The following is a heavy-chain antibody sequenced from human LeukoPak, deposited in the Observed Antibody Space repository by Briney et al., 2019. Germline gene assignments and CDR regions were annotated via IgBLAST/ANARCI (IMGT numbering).Heavy chain of an antibody. D-gene: IGHD3-10*01. CDR1: GFTFSSYE. CDR2: ISGSGSTI. Sequence: RAGGSLRLSCAASGFTFSSYEMNWVRQAPGKGLEWVSYISGSGSTIYYADSVKGRFTISRDNAKNSLYLQMNSLTADDTAVYYCARSRPISMTRGPLGGYLDYWGQGTLVTVSS. J-gene: IGHJ4*02. CDR3: ARSRPISMTRGPLGGYLDY. V-gene: IGHV3-48*03.